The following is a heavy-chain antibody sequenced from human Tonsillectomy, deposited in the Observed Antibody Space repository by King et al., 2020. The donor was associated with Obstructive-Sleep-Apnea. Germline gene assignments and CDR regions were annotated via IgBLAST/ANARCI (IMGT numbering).Heavy chain of an antibody. J-gene: IGHJ6*02. CDR1: GFTFSSYS. V-gene: IGHV3-21*01. D-gene: IGHD4-17*01. CDR2: ISGSSSYI. CDR3: ARFPAEDYGDYAYYYGMDV. Sequence: VQLVESGGGLVKPGGSLRLSCAASGFTFSSYSMNWVRQAPGKGLEWVSSISGSSSYICYADSVKGRFTISRDNAKNSLYLQMNSLRAEDTAVYYCARFPAEDYGDYAYYYGMDVWGQGTTVTVSS.